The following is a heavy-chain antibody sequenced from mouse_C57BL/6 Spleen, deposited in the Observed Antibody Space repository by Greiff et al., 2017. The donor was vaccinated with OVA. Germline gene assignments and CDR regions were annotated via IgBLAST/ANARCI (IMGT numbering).Heavy chain of an antibody. J-gene: IGHJ3*01. CDR1: GYTFTSYW. Sequence: QVQLQQPGAELVRPGSSVKLSCKASGYTFTSYWMHWVKQRPIQGLEWIGNIDPSDSETHYNQKFKDKATLTVDKSSSTACMQLSSLTSEDSAVYYSAYSNYAWFAYWGQGTLVTVSA. CDR2: IDPSDSET. D-gene: IGHD2-5*01. V-gene: IGHV1-52*01. CDR3: AYSNYAWFAY.